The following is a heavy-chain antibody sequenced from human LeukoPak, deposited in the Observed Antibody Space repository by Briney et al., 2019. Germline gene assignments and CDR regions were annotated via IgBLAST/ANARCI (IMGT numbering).Heavy chain of an antibody. CDR1: GFTVSSNY. Sequence: PGGSLRLSCAASGFTVSSNYMSWVRQAPGKGLEWVSVIYSGGSTYYADSVKGRFTISRDNAKNSLYLQMNSLRAEDTAVYYCARDRRYYGSGSPQYGFYYYYYMDVWGKGTTVTISS. J-gene: IGHJ6*03. V-gene: IGHV3-53*01. D-gene: IGHD3-10*01. CDR3: ARDRRYYGSGSPQYGFYYYYYMDV. CDR2: IYSGGST.